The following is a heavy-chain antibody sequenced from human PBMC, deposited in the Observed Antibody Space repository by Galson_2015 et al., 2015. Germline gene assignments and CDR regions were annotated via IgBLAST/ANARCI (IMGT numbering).Heavy chain of an antibody. CDR1: GLTFSSYW. D-gene: IGHD4-11*01. J-gene: IGHJ6*02. CDR2: IKQDGSEK. CDR3: ARNAPNPPHSNYKGLNYYYYGMDV. V-gene: IGHV3-7*01. Sequence: SLRLSCAASGLTFSSYWMSWVRQAPGKGLEWVANIKQDGSEKYYVDSVKGRFTISRDNAKNSLYLQMNSLRAEDTAVYYCARNAPNPPHSNYKGLNYYYYGMDVWGQGTTVTVSS.